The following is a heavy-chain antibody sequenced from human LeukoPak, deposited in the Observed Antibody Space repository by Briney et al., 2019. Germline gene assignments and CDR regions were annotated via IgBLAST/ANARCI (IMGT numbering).Heavy chain of an antibody. CDR1: GGTFSSYT. D-gene: IGHD3-22*01. CDR2: IIPILGTA. Sequence: GSSVKVSCKASGGTFSSYTISWVRQAPGQGLEWMGRIIPILGTANYAQKFQGRVTITADESTSTAYMELSSLRSEDTAVYYCARDSRGDSSGYYYDAFDIWGQGTMVTVSS. CDR3: ARDSRGDSSGYYYDAFDI. J-gene: IGHJ3*02. V-gene: IGHV1-69*08.